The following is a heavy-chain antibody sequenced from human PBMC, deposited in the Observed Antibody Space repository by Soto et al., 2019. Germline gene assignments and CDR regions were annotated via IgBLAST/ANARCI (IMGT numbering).Heavy chain of an antibody. Sequence: ASVKVSCKASGYTFTGYYMHWVRQAPGQGLEWMGWINPNSGGTNYAQKFQGRVTMTRDTSISTAYMELSRLRSDDTAVYYCARDGYGGSYSPHDAFDIWGQGTMVTVSS. J-gene: IGHJ3*02. CDR2: INPNSGGT. CDR3: ARDGYGGSYSPHDAFDI. V-gene: IGHV1-2*02. D-gene: IGHD1-26*01. CDR1: GYTFTGYY.